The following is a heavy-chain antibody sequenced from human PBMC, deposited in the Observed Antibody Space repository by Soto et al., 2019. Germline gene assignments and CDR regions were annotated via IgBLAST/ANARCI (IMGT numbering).Heavy chain of an antibody. D-gene: IGHD6-13*01. CDR2: IVVGSGNT. Sequence: ASVKVSCKASGFTFTSSAVQWVRQARGQRLEWIGWIVVGSGNTNYAQKFQERVTITRDMSTSTAYMELSSLRSEDTAVYYCAAAGAAAGTLPPNDYWGQGTLVTVSS. J-gene: IGHJ4*02. CDR1: GFTFTSSA. CDR3: AAAGAAAGTLPPNDY. V-gene: IGHV1-58*01.